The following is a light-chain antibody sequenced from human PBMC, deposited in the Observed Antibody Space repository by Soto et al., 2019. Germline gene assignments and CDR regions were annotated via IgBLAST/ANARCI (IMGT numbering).Light chain of an antibody. CDR1: SSNIGSNY. J-gene: IGLJ1*01. V-gene: IGLV1-47*01. CDR3: AAWDDSLSVLYV. CDR2: RNN. Sequence: QSVLTKPPSAYGTPGRRVTISCSGSSSNIGSNYVYWYQQLPGTAPKLLIYRNNQRPSGVPDRFSGSKSGTSASLAISGLRSEDEADYYCAAWDDSLSVLYVFGTGTKVTVL.